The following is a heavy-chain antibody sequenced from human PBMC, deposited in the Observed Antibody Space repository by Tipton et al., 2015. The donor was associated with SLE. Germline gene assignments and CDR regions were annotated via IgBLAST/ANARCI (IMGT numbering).Heavy chain of an antibody. D-gene: IGHD3/OR15-3a*01. CDR1: GGSISSSSYY. Sequence: TLSLTCTVSGGSISSSSYYWSWIRQPPGKGLEWIGYIYYSGSTNYNPSLKSRVTISVDTSKNQFSLKLSSVTAADTAVYYCARGGTGFFDYWGQGTLVTVSS. J-gene: IGHJ4*02. V-gene: IGHV4-61*01. CDR3: ARGGTGFFDY. CDR2: IYYSGST.